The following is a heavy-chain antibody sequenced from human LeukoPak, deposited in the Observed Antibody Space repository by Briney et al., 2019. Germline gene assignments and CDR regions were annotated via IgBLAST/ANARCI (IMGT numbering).Heavy chain of an antibody. Sequence: PSETLSLTCAVYGGSLSSYYWSWLRQPPGKGLEWIGRIYTSGSTNYNPSLKSRVTISVDTSKNQFSLKLSSVTAADTAVYYCARVRYSYDIDYWGQGTLVTVSS. J-gene: IGHJ4*02. CDR2: IYTSGST. V-gene: IGHV4-4*08. D-gene: IGHD5-18*01. CDR1: GGSLSSYY. CDR3: ARVRYSYDIDY.